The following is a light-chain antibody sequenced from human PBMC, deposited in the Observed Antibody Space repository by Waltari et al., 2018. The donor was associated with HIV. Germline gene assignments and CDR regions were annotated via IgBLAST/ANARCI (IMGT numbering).Light chain of an antibody. J-gene: IGKJ2*01. CDR1: ENIYTY. Sequence: DIHLTQFPSSLSASVGDRANITCRASENIYTYLHWYQEKPGKAPKILNHGASKLQEGVPPRFSGGGYGTEFTLTIYKLRPEDFATYFCQQSYNTVVFTFGQGT. CDR3: QQSYNTVVFT. V-gene: IGKV1-39*01. CDR2: GAS.